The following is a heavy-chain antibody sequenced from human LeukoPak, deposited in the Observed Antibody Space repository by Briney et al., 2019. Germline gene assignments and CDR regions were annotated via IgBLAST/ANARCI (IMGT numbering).Heavy chain of an antibody. CDR3: ARGSGRWLQMGGFDY. J-gene: IGHJ4*02. D-gene: IGHD5-24*01. CDR1: GFTFSSYE. CDR2: ISSSGSTI. Sequence: PGGSLRLSCAASGFTFSSYEMNWVRQAPGKGLEWVSYISSSGSTIYYADFVKGRFTISRDNAKNSLYLQMNSLRAEDTAVYYCARGSGRWLQMGGFDYWGQGTLVTVSS. V-gene: IGHV3-48*03.